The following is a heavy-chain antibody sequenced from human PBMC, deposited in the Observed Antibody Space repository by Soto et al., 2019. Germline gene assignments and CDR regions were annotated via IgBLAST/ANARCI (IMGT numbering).Heavy chain of an antibody. Sequence: ASVKVSCKASGYTFTSYYMHWVRQAPGQGLEWMGIINPSGGSTSYAQKFQGRVTMTRDTSTSTVYMELSSLRSEDTAVDYCAREIADDAFDSWGQGIRVTVSS. V-gene: IGHV1-46*03. J-gene: IGHJ3*02. CDR3: AREIADDAFDS. CDR2: INPSGGST. D-gene: IGHD6-13*01. CDR1: GYTFTSYY.